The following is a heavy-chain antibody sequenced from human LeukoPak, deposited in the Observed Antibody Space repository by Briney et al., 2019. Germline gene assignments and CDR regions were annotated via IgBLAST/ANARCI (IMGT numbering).Heavy chain of an antibody. CDR2: IYSGGSA. V-gene: IGHV3-53*01. Sequence: GGSLRLSCAASGFTFSSYGMHGVRQAPGKGLDGVSVIYSGGSAYYVDSVKGRFTIYRDISKNTLYLQMNSLRAGGSAVYYCARDSGSGLGGEFDYWGQGTLVTVSS. D-gene: IGHD2-15*01. J-gene: IGHJ4*02. CDR1: GFTFSSYG. CDR3: ARDSGSGLGGEFDY.